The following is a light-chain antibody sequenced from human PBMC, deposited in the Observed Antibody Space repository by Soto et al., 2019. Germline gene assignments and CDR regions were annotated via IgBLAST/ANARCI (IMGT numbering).Light chain of an antibody. V-gene: IGKV3-20*01. Sequence: EIVLTQSPGTLSLSPGEGATVSCRASQSVNSNLLAWFQQKPGQAPRLLIHDASRRATGIPDRFSGSGSGTAFTLSISRLAPEDFAVYYCHQYVSSPLTFGQGTKLEIK. CDR3: HQYVSSPLT. CDR2: DAS. J-gene: IGKJ2*01. CDR1: QSVNSNL.